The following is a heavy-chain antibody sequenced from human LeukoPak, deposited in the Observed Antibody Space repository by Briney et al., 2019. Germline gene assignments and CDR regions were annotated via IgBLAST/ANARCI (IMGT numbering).Heavy chain of an antibody. CDR3: ARDQAARAFDY. Sequence: SETLSLPCPAPGGSITSYNLSLIRQPAAEGLDWIGRIYASESTNYNPSLKGRVTISIDTSKNQFSLNLTSVTAADTAVYYCARDQAARAFDYWGQGTLVTVSS. J-gene: IGHJ4*02. CDR2: IYASEST. V-gene: IGHV4-4*07. CDR1: GGSITSYN.